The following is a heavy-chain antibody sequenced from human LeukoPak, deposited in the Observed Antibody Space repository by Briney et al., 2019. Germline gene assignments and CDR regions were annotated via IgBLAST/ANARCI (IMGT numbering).Heavy chain of an antibody. CDR2: ISSSSSTI. CDR3: ARDSSSGWYLPFDY. CDR1: GFTFSSYS. Sequence: PGGSLRLSCAASGFTFSSYSVNWVRQAPGKGLEWVSYISSSSSTIYYADSVKGRFTISRDNAKNSLYLQMNSLRAEDTAVYYCARDSSSGWYLPFDYWGQGTLVTVSS. V-gene: IGHV3-48*04. J-gene: IGHJ4*02. D-gene: IGHD6-19*01.